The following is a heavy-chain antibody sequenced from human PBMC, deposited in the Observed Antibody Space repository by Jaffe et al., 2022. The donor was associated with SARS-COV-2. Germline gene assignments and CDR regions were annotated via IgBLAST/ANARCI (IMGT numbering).Heavy chain of an antibody. CDR3: AKEGPYGSGSYFNYYYYGMDV. V-gene: IGHV3-30*18. D-gene: IGHD3-10*01. Sequence: QVQLVESGGGVVQPGRSLRLSCAASGFTFSSYGMHWVRQAPGKGLEWVAVISYDGSNKYYADSVKGRFTISRDNSKNTLYLQMNSLRAEDTAVYYCAKEGPYGSGSYFNYYYYGMDVWGQGTTVTVSS. CDR1: GFTFSSYG. CDR2: ISYDGSNK. J-gene: IGHJ6*02.